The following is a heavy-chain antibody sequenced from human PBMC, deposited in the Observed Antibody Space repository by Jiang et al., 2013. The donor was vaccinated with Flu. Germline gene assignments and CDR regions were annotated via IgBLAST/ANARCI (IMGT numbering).Heavy chain of an antibody. V-gene: IGHV1-2*02. Sequence: SGAEVKKPGASVKVSCKASGYTFTNYYMHWVRQAPGQGLEWMGWINPNSGGPNYAQKFQGRVTMTTDTSISTAYMELSRLRSDDTAVYYCARAYPSHEVADYTWFDPWGQGTLVTVSS. CDR1: GYTFTNYY. J-gene: IGHJ5*02. CDR3: ARAYPSHEVADYTWFDP. CDR2: INPNSGGP. D-gene: IGHD5-12*01.